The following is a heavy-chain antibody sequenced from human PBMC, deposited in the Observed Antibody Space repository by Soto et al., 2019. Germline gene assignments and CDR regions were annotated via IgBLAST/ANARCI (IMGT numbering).Heavy chain of an antibody. D-gene: IGHD6-13*01. Sequence: SETLSLTCTVSGGSISSGGYYWSWIRQHPGKGLEWIGYIYYSGTTYYNPSLKSRVTISVDTSKNQFSLKLSSVTAADTAVYYCASLEKESSWRSYYYYGMDVWGQGTTVTVSS. J-gene: IGHJ6*02. V-gene: IGHV4-31*03. CDR1: GGSISSGGYY. CDR2: IYYSGTT. CDR3: ASLEKESSWRSYYYYGMDV.